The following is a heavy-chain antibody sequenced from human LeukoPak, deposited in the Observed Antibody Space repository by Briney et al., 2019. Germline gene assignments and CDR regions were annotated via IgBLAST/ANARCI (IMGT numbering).Heavy chain of an antibody. CDR1: GFTFSSYG. D-gene: IGHD3-22*01. Sequence: GGSLRLSCAASGFTFSSYGMHWVRQAPGKGLEWVAVIWYDGSNKYYADSVKGRFTISRDNSKNTLYLQMNSLRAEDTAVYYCARDASRFYDISGYLDYWGQGILVTVSS. J-gene: IGHJ4*02. V-gene: IGHV3-33*01. CDR3: ARDASRFYDISGYLDY. CDR2: IWYDGSNK.